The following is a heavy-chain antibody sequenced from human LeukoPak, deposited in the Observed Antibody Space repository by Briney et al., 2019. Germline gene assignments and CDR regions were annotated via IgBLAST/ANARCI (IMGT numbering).Heavy chain of an antibody. CDR2: ISSSSSYI. CDR3: ARLLSGTLDY. V-gene: IGHV3-21*01. CDR1: GFTFSSYA. Sequence: GGSLRLSCAASGFTFSSYAMNWVRQAPGKGLEWVSSISSSSSYIYYADSVKGRFTISRDNAKNSLYLQMNSLRAEDTAVYYCARLLSGTLDYWGQGTLVTVSP. D-gene: IGHD1-26*01. J-gene: IGHJ4*02.